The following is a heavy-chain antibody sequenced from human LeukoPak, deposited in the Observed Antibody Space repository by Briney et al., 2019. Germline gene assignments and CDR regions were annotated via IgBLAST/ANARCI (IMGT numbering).Heavy chain of an antibody. CDR1: GFTFRTHG. V-gene: IGHV3-30*02. Sequence: GGSLRLSCTVFGFTFRTHGMHWVRQAPGKGLEWVAFIRYDGSNKYYADSVKGRFTVSRDNSRNTLFLQMDRLTVEDTALYYCAKGPRALDHSTHRFDYWGKGTLVTVSS. CDR2: IRYDGSNK. D-gene: IGHD1-1*01. CDR3: AKGPRALDHSTHRFDY. J-gene: IGHJ4*02.